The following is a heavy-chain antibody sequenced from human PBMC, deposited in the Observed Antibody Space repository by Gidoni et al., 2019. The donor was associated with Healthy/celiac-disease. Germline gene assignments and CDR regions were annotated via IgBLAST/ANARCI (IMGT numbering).Heavy chain of an antibody. CDR3: AKGSYGWVEAGTNY. D-gene: IGHD6-13*01. Sequence: VQLVDAGGGLVQPGSSLRLSCAASGFTFDDYAMHWVRQAPGKGLDGVSSISWNSGSIGYADSVKGRFTSSRNNAKNSLYLQMNSLRAEDTALYYCAKGSYGWVEAGTNYWGQGTLVTVSS. J-gene: IGHJ4*02. CDR2: ISWNSGSI. V-gene: IGHV3-9*01. CDR1: GFTFDDYA.